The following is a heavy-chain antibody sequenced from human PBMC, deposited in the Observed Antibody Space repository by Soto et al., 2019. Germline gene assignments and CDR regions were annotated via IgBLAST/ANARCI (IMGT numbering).Heavy chain of an antibody. Sequence: SETLSLTCAVSGGSVSSNNWWSWVRQPPGKGLQWIGEIYHDGSTKYNPSLESRVTISVDKSKSQFSLEVTSVTAADTAFYYWARNREYGWDFDYWGQGTLVTVSS. V-gene: IGHV4-4*02. CDR3: ARNREYGWDFDY. J-gene: IGHJ4*02. CDR1: GGSVSSNNW. CDR2: IYHDGST. D-gene: IGHD6-19*01.